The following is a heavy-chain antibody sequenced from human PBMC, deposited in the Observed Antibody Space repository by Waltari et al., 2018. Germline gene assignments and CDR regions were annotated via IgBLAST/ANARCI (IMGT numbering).Heavy chain of an antibody. CDR1: GGTFSSYA. D-gene: IGHD3-10*01. Sequence: QVQLVQSGAEVKKPVSSVKVSCKASGGTFSSYAISWVRQAPGQGLEWMGGIIPLFGTANYAQKCQGRVTMTADESTSTAYMELSSLRSEDTAVYYCASGELSLRTYYWGQGTLVTVSS. J-gene: IGHJ4*02. CDR3: ASGELSLRTYY. V-gene: IGHV1-69*12. CDR2: IIPLFGTA.